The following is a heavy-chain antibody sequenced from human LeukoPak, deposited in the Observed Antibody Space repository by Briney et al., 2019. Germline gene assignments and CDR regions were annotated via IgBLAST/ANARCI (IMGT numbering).Heavy chain of an antibody. V-gene: IGHV1-18*01. CDR1: GYTFTSYG. J-gene: IGHJ3*02. CDR3: ARDSSRVRASAFDI. CDR2: ISAYNGNT. D-gene: IGHD3-10*01. Sequence: ASVKVSCKASGYTFTSYGISWVRQAPGQGLEWMGWISAYNGNTNYAQKLQGRVTMTRDTSISTAYMELSRLRSDDTAVYYCARDSSRVRASAFDIWGQGTMVTVSS.